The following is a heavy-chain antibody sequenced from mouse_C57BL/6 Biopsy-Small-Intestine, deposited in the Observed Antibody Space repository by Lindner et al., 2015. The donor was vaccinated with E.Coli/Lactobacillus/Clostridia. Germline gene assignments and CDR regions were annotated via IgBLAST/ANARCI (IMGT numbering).Heavy chain of an antibody. V-gene: IGHV1-54*01. D-gene: IGHD1-1*01. Sequence: VQLQESGAELVRPGTSVKVSCKASGYAFTNYLIEWVKQRPGQGLEWIGVINPGSGGTNYNEKFKGKATLTADKSSSTAYMQLSSLTSEDSAVYFCATHYYGSSLGFAYWGQGTLVTVSA. CDR3: ATHYYGSSLGFAY. CDR2: INPGSGGT. CDR1: GYAFTNYL. J-gene: IGHJ3*01.